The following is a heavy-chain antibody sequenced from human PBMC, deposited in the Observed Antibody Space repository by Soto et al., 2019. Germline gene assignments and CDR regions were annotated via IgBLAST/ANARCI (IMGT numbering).Heavy chain of an antibody. D-gene: IGHD6-19*01. J-gene: IGHJ4*02. CDR2: ISGSGGST. CDR3: AKDFSRYSSGDY. CDR1: GFTFSSYA. Sequence: EVQLLESGGGLVQPGGSLRLSCAASGFTFSSYAMSWVRQAPGKGLEWVSAISGSGGSTYYADSVKGRFTISRDNSKNMLYLQMNSLRAEDTAVYYCAKDFSRYSSGDYWGQGTLVTVSS. V-gene: IGHV3-23*01.